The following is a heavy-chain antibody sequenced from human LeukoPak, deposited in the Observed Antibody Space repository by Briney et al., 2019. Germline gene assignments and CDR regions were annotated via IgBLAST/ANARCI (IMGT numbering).Heavy chain of an antibody. V-gene: IGHV3-30*04. CDR2: ISYDGSNK. CDR1: GFTFSSYA. Sequence: GGSLRLSCAASGFTFSSYAMHWVRQAPDKGLEWVAVISYDGSNKYYADSVKGRLTVSRDNSKNTLFLQMNSLRAEDTAVYYCARDRSGTGPAVLYYFDYWGQGTLVTVSS. CDR3: ARDRSGTGPAVLYYFDY. D-gene: IGHD1-26*01. J-gene: IGHJ4*02.